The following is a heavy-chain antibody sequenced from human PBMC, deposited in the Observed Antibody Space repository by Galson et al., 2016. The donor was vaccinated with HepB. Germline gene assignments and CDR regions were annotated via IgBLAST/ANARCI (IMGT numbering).Heavy chain of an antibody. CDR1: GGSISSSSYY. D-gene: IGHD5-24*01. Sequence: SETLSLTCTVSGGSISSSSYYWGWIRQPPGKGLEWIGSIYYSGSTYYNPSLKSRVTISVDTSKNQFSLKLSSVSAADTAVYYCARVEMASHFDYWGQGTLVTVSS. CDR3: ARVEMASHFDY. CDR2: IYYSGST. J-gene: IGHJ4*02. V-gene: IGHV4-39*01.